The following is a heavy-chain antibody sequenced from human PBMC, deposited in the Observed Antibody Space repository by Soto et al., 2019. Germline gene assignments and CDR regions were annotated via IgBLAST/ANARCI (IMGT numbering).Heavy chain of an antibody. D-gene: IGHD3-10*01. CDR2: IHHSGTT. CDR1: GYSISSGWY. V-gene: IGHV4-38-2*01. J-gene: IGHJ6*02. Sequence: PSETLSLTCAVSGYSISSGWYGGWIRQPPGKGLEWIGNIHHSGTTYYNPSLQSRVTISIDTSKNLFSLKLNSVTAADTAVYYCARAGDTMIRGVIIMNYYGMDVWGQGTTVTVSS. CDR3: ARAGDTMIRGVIIMNYYGMDV.